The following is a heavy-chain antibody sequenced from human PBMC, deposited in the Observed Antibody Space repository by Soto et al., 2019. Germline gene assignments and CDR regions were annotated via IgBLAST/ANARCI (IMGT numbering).Heavy chain of an antibody. CDR2: ISGSGGST. V-gene: IGHV3-23*01. CDR1: GFTFSSYA. Sequence: PGGSLRLSCAASGFTFSSYAMSWVRQAPGKGLEWVSAISGSGGSTYYADFVKGRFTISRDNSKNTLYLQMNSLRAEDTAVYYCAKDSRFQIVVVIRENWFDPWGQGTLVTVSS. J-gene: IGHJ5*02. D-gene: IGHD3-22*01. CDR3: AKDSRFQIVVVIRENWFDP.